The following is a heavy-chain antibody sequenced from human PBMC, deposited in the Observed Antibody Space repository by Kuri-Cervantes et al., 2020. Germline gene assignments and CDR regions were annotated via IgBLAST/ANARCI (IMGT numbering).Heavy chain of an antibody. CDR3: ARVGGYYDILTGYYWDYYYMDV. CDR1: GGSISSSN. V-gene: IGHV3-21*01. CDR2: ISSSSSYI. D-gene: IGHD3-9*01. J-gene: IGHJ6*03. Sequence: LSLTCAVSGGSISSSNWWSWVRQAPGKGLEWVSSISSSSSYIYYADSVKGRFTISRDNAKNSLYLQMNSLRAEDTAVYYCARVGGYYDILTGYYWDYYYMDVWGKGTTVTVSS.